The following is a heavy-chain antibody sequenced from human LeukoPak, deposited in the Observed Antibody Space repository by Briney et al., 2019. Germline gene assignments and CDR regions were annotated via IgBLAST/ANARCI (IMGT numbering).Heavy chain of an antibody. CDR2: ISGGGGST. V-gene: IGHV3-23*01. CDR1: GFTFSSYA. J-gene: IGHJ4*02. Sequence: HPGGSLRLSCAASGFTFSSYAVGWVRQAPGKGLEWVSSISGGGGSTYYADSVQGRFTISRDNSKNTLYLQMNSLRAEDTAVYYCAKAFDYGGNRPPYYFDYWGQGTLVTVSS. CDR3: AKAFDYGGNRPPYYFDY. D-gene: IGHD4-23*01.